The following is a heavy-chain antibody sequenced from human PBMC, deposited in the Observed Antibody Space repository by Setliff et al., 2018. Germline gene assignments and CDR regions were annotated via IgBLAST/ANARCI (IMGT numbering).Heavy chain of an antibody. Sequence: LSLTCIVSGGSINSYYWNWIRQPPGKGLEWIGYXXYXGXXXXXXXXNPSXXSRVTILSDTSKNQFSLILSSVTAADTAVYYCASERESASRQTYFDSWGQGTLVAVSS. CDR2: XXYXGXXXXXX. V-gene: IGHV4-59*01. CDR1: GGSINSYY. J-gene: IGHJ4*02. CDR3: ASERESASRQTYFDS. D-gene: IGHD2-15*01.